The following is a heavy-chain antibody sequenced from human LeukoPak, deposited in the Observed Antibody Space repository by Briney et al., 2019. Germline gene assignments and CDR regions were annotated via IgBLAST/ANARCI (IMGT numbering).Heavy chain of an antibody. CDR2: IYTSGST. V-gene: IGHV4-4*07. J-gene: IGHJ4*02. CDR1: GGPISSYY. Sequence: SETLSLTCTVSGGPISSYYWSWMRQPAGKGLEWIGRIYTSGSTNYNPSLKSRVTMSVDTSKNQFSLRLSSVTAADTAVYYCARYVVYVSGKYYFDYWGQGTLVTVSS. CDR3: ARYVVYVSGKYYFDY. D-gene: IGHD3-10*01.